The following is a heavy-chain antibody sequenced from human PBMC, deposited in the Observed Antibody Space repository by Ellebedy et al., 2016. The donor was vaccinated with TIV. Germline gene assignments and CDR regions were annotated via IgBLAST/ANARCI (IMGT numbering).Heavy chain of an antibody. CDR2: VRSDGTTK. Sequence: PGGSLRLSCATSGSSVSGMHWVRQAPGQGLEWVAFVRSDGTTKYYLDSVEGRFTISRDVSKNTLDLQMNSLRTEDTGVYYCVKGAYPVPTVMAVWGQGALVIVSS. V-gene: IGHV3-30*02. D-gene: IGHD3-16*01. CDR3: VKGAYPVPTVMAV. J-gene: IGHJ4*03. CDR1: GSSVSG.